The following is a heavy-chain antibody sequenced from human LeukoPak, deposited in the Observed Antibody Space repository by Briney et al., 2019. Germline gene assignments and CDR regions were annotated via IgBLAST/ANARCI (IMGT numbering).Heavy chain of an antibody. Sequence: PGGSLRLSCAASGFTFSSYSMNWVRQAPGKGLEWVSYISSGSSTIYYADSVKGRFTISRDDAKNSLYLQVNSLRGEDTAVYYCARGTTVITYYWGQGTLVTVSS. D-gene: IGHD4-23*01. V-gene: IGHV3-48*01. CDR2: ISSGSSTI. J-gene: IGHJ4*02. CDR1: GFTFSSYS. CDR3: ARGTTVITYY.